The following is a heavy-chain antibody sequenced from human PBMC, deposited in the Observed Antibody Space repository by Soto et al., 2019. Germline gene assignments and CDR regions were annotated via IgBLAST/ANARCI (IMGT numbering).Heavy chain of an antibody. CDR2: IIPICGTA. CDR1: GARLCSYA. J-gene: IGHJ6*02. D-gene: IGHD3-10*01. Sequence: GASVKVFWNASGARLCSYAMSWVRQAPGTGLEWIGGIIPICGTANSAHNFKGIVTITAHEXXXTAYXXLXSLRXXXXAXYYCARGRYYGSGSYLRYYGMDVWGQGTTVTVSS. V-gene: IGHV1-69*13. CDR3: ARGRYYGSGSYLRYYGMDV.